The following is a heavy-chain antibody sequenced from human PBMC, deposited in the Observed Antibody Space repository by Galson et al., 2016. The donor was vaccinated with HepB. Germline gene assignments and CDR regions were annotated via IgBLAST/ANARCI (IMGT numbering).Heavy chain of an antibody. V-gene: IGHV1-69*13. Sequence: SVKVSCKASGGTFSGYAFHWVRQAPGQGLEWMGGIIPMFGTSNYTQRFQGRVTINADESTSTAYVELSSLRSEDTAVYYCARERITFFGVVMPHWFFDLWSRGTLVTVSS. CDR3: ARERITFFGVVMPHWFFDL. CDR2: IIPMFGTS. D-gene: IGHD3-3*01. J-gene: IGHJ2*01. CDR1: GGTFSGYA.